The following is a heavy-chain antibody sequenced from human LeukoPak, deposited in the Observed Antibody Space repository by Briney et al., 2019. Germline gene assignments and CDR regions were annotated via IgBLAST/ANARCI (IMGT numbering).Heavy chain of an antibody. Sequence: SQTLSLTCTVSGGSISSGSYYWNWIRQPAGERLEWLGHVFTRGTTNYNASLEGRLTISLDTARNQFSLYLSSVTAADTAMYFCARSSLAVYFDYWGQGTLVTASS. V-gene: IGHV4-61*09. CDR3: ARSSLAVYFDY. J-gene: IGHJ4*02. CDR1: GGSISSGSYY. CDR2: VFTRGTT. D-gene: IGHD6-19*01.